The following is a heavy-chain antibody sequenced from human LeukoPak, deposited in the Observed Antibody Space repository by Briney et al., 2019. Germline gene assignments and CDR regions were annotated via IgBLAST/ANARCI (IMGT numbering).Heavy chain of an antibody. D-gene: IGHD6-6*01. CDR2: LFHSGTT. J-gene: IGHJ4*02. CDR3: ARQGYGRSSFFDH. CDR1: CDSVSTNLYY. Sequence: SETLSLTCTVSCDSVSTNLYYWGWIRQPPGKGLEWIGNLFHSGTTYYNPSLKSRVSISVDTSKNQFSLKLNSVTAADTAVYYCARQGYGRSSFFDHWGQGTLVTVSS. V-gene: IGHV4-39*01.